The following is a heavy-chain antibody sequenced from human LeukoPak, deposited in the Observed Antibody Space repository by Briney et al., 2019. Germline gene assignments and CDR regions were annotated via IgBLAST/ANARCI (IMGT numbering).Heavy chain of an antibody. V-gene: IGHV4-59*01. Sequence: SETLSLTCTVSGDSISSYYWSWIRQPPGKGLEWIGYIYYIGSTNYNPSLQSRVTISVDTSKNQFSLKLSSVTAADTAVYYCARDYAFDIWGQGTMVTVSS. CDR1: GDSISSYY. CDR3: ARDYAFDI. CDR2: IYYIGST. J-gene: IGHJ3*02.